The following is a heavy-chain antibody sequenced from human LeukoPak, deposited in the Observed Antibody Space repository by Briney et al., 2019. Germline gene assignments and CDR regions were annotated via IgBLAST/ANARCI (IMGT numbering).Heavy chain of an antibody. Sequence: TGGSLRLSCAASGFTFSSYGMHWVRQAPGKGLEWVAVIWYDGINKYYADSVKGRFTVSRDNSKNTLYLQMNSLRAEDTAVYYCARDWSLIAMDILLDYYYGMDVWGQGTTVTVSS. D-gene: IGHD2-8*02. CDR1: GFTFSSYG. CDR2: IWYDGINK. CDR3: ARDWSLIAMDILLDYYYGMDV. J-gene: IGHJ6*02. V-gene: IGHV3-33*01.